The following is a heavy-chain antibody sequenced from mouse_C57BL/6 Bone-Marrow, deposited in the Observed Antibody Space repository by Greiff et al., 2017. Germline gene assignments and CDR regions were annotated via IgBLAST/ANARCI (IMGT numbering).Heavy chain of an antibody. CDR1: GYTFTSYG. CDR3: SGYGNCRAWLAY. D-gene: IGHD2-1*01. Sequence: VQLVESGAELARPGASVKLSCKASGYTFTSYGISWVKQRTGQGLEWIGEIYPRSGNTYYNEKFKGKATLTADKSSSTAYMELRSLTSEDSAVYFWSGYGNCRAWLAYWGQGTLVTVSA. CDR2: IYPRSGNT. V-gene: IGHV1-81*01. J-gene: IGHJ3*01.